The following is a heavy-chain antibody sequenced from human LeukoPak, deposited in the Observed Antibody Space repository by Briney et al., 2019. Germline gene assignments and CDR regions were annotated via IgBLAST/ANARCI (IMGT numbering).Heavy chain of an antibody. D-gene: IGHD3-16*01. V-gene: IGHV3-23*01. CDR2: ISGSGGGT. CDR1: GITLSNYG. Sequence: GGSLRLSCAVSGITLSNYGMSWVRQAPGKGLEWVAGISGSGGGTYYADSVKGRFTISRDNPKNTLYLQMNSLRAEDTAVYFCAKRGIVIRVILVGFHKEAYYFDSWGQGALVTVSS. CDR3: AKRGIVIRVILVGFHKEAYYFDS. J-gene: IGHJ4*02.